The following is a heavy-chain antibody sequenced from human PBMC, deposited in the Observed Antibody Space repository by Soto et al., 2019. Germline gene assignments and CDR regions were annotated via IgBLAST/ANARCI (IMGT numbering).Heavy chain of an antibody. D-gene: IGHD2-15*01. CDR3: ARENCSGGSCYAAYMDV. CDR2: INPNSGGT. CDR1: GYTFTGHY. J-gene: IGHJ6*03. Sequence: QVRLVQSGAEVREPGASVKVSCKASGYTFTGHYIHWVRQAPGQGLEWMGWINPNSGGTNYAQKYQGWVTMTRDTSISTAYMELNRLRSDDTAVYYCARENCSGGSCYAAYMDVWGIGTTVTVSS. V-gene: IGHV1-2*04.